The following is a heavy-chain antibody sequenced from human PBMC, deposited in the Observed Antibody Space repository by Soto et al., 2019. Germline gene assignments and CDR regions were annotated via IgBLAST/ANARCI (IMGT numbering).Heavy chain of an antibody. CDR1: GDSIHSYY. CDR2: IYYSGST. D-gene: IGHD4-17*01. J-gene: IGHJ4*01. Sequence: QVQLQESGPGLVKPSETLSLTCSVSGDSIHSYYWTWIRQPPGKGLEWIGYIYYSGSTSYNPSLERRVTFSVDRPKNQFSLGLRSVTAADTAVYYCAREADNGGSDYWGHGTLVTVSP. CDR3: AREADNGGSDY. V-gene: IGHV4-59*01.